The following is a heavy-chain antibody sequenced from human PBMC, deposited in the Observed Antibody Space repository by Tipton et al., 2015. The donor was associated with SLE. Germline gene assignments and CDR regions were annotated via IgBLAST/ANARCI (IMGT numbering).Heavy chain of an antibody. V-gene: IGHV3-30*02. Sequence: SLRLSCAASGFTFSSYGMHWVRQAPGKGLEWVAFIRYDGSNKYYADSVKGRFTISRDNSKNTLYLQMNSLRAEDTAVYYCAKGGSSWGYYYGMDVWGQGNTVTVAS. CDR3: AKGGSSWGYYYGMDV. J-gene: IGHJ6*02. CDR2: IRYDGSNK. D-gene: IGHD6-13*01. CDR1: GFTFSSYG.